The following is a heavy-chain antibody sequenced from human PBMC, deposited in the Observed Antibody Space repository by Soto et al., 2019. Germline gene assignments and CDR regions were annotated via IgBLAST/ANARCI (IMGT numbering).Heavy chain of an antibody. CDR2: INAGNGNT. D-gene: IGHD2-2*01. Sequence: GASVKVSCKASGYTFTSYAMHWVRQAPGQRLEWMGWINAGNGNTKYSQKFQGRATITRDTSASTAYMELSSLRSEDTAVYYCARSKIVVVPAANLYYYYGMDVWGQGTTVTVSS. J-gene: IGHJ6*02. CDR1: GYTFTSYA. CDR3: ARSKIVVVPAANLYYYYGMDV. V-gene: IGHV1-3*01.